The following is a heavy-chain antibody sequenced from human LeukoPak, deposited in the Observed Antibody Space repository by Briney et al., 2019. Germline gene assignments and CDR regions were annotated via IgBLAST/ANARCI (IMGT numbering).Heavy chain of an antibody. CDR2: ISSSSSYI. J-gene: IGHJ6*02. CDR3: ARAPPNYYYYYGMDV. Sequence: GGSLRLSCAASGFTFSSYSMNWVRQAPGKGLEWVSSISSSSSYIYYADSVKGRFTISRDNAKNSLYLQMNSLRAEDTAVYYCARAPPNYYYYYGMDVWGQGTTVTVSS. V-gene: IGHV3-21*04. CDR1: GFTFSSYS.